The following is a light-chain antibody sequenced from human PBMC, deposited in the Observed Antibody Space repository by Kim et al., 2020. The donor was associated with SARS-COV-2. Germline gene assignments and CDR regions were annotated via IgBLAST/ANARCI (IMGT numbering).Light chain of an antibody. CDR2: EVT. CDR3: MQSIQFPLT. CDR1: QSLLHSDGKTY. J-gene: IGKJ4*01. Sequence: DIVMTQTPLSLSVTPGQPASISCKSSQSLLHSDGKTYLYWYLQKSGQPPQVLIHEVTNRFSGVPDRFSGSGSGTDFTLKISRVEAEDVGVYYCMQSIQFPLTFGGGTKVDIK. V-gene: IGKV2D-29*01.